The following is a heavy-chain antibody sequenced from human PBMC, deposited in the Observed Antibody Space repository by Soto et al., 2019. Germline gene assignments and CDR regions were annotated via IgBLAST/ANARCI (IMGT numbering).Heavy chain of an antibody. V-gene: IGHV1-8*02. CDR3: ARGAGITMVRGVSLFDY. CDR2: MNPNSGNT. CDR1: GYTFTSYD. D-gene: IGHD3-10*01. J-gene: IGHJ4*02. Sequence: ASVKVSCKASGYTFTSYDINWVRQATGQGLEWMGWMNPNSGNTGYAQKFQGRVTMTRNTSISTAYMELSSLRSEDTAVYYCARGAGITMVRGVSLFDYWAREPWSPSPQ.